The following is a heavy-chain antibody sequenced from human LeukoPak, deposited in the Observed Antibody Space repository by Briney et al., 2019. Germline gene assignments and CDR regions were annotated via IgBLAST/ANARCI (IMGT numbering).Heavy chain of an antibody. V-gene: IGHV4-39*01. D-gene: IGHD4-17*01. CDR3: ARHVAHDYGDYTAYWFDP. CDR1: GGSNSSSSYY. Sequence: SETLSLTCTVSGGSNSSSSYYWGWIRQPPGKGLEWIGSIYYSGSTYYNPSLKSRVTISVDTSKNQFSLKLSSVTAADTAVYYCARHVAHDYGDYTAYWFDPWGQGTLVTVSS. CDR2: IYYSGST. J-gene: IGHJ5*02.